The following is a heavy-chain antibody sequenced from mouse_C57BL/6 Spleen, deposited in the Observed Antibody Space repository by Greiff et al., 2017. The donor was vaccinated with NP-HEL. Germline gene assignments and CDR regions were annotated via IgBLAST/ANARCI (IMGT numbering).Heavy chain of an antibody. CDR2: IYPSDSET. V-gene: IGHV1-61*01. CDR3: ARRGDYDDSFAY. CDR1: GYTFTSYW. D-gene: IGHD2-4*01. J-gene: IGHJ3*01. Sequence: VQLQQPGAELVRPGSSVKLSCKASGYTFTSYWMDWVKQRPGQGLEWIGNIYPSDSETHYNQKFKDKATLTVDKSSSTAYMQLSSLTSEDSAVYYCARRGDYDDSFAYWGQGTLVTVSA.